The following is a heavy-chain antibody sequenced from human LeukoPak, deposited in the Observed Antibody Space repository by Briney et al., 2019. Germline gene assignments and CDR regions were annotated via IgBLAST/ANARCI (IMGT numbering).Heavy chain of an antibody. CDR3: AKDENIVVVTAV. V-gene: IGHV3-23*01. CDR1: GFTFSSYA. CDR2: INGSGGST. Sequence: GGSLRLSCAASGFTFSSYAMSWVRQAPGKGLEWVSAINGSGGSTYYADSVKGRFTISRDNSKNTLYLQMNSLRAEDTAVYYCAKDENIVVVTAVWGQGTLVTVSS. J-gene: IGHJ4*02. D-gene: IGHD2-21*02.